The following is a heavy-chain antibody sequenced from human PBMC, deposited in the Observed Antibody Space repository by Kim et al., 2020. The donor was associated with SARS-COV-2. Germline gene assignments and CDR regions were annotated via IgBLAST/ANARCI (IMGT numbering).Heavy chain of an antibody. CDR2: INSDGSST. Sequence: GGSLRLSCAASGFTFSATWMHWVRQVQGKGLVWVAHINSDGSSTTYADSVKGRFTISRDNAKNTLSLQMNSLRVEDTAVYYCIRGAFDVWGQGTLVTVSS. CDR3: IRGAFDV. CDR1: GFTFSATW. V-gene: IGHV3-74*03. J-gene: IGHJ3*01.